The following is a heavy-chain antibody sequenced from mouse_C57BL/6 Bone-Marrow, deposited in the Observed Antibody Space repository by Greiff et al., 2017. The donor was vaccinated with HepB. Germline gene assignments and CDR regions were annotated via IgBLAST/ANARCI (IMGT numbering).Heavy chain of an antibody. CDR3: ARRTVVPFAY. D-gene: IGHD1-1*01. CDR2: ISSGSSTI. CDR1: GFTFSDYG. Sequence: DVKLVESGGGLVKPGGSLKLSCAASGFTFSDYGMHWVRQAPEKGLEWVAYISSGSSTIYYADTVKGRFTISRDNAKNTLFLQMTSLRSEDTAMYYCARRTVVPFAYWGQGTLVTVSA. V-gene: IGHV5-17*01. J-gene: IGHJ3*01.